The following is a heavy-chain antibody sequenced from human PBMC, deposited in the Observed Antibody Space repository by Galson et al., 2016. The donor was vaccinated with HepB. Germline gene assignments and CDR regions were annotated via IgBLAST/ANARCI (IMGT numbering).Heavy chain of an antibody. CDR1: GFTFNNYW. CDR3: GRDFRFPLVN. CDR2: ISPDSSGK. V-gene: IGHV3-7*01. Sequence: SLRLSCAVSGFTFNNYWMNWVRQTPGQGLEWMARISPDSSGKDYADTLKGRFTISRDDANNMTYLQMSGLRAEDTAVYYCGRDFRFPLVNWGQGTLVTVSS. D-gene: IGHD3-3*01. J-gene: IGHJ4*02.